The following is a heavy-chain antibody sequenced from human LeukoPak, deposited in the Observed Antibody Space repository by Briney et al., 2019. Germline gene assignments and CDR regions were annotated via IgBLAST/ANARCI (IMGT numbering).Heavy chain of an antibody. CDR1: GFIFSDYY. D-gene: IGHD1-26*01. Sequence: GGSLRLSCAASGFIFSDYYMSWIRQAPGKGLEWVSAISGSGGSTYYADSVKGRFTISRDNSKNTLYLQMNSLRAEDTAVYYCAKYGSYYGRAAFDIWGQGTMVTVSS. V-gene: IGHV3-23*01. CDR2: ISGSGGST. CDR3: AKYGSYYGRAAFDI. J-gene: IGHJ3*02.